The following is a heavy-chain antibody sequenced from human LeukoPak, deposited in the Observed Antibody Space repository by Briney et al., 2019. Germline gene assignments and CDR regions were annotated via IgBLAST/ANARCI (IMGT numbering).Heavy chain of an antibody. Sequence: ASVKVSCKASGYTFTSYYMHWVRQAPGQGLEWMGIINPSGGSTSYAQKFQGRVTMTRDTSTSTVYMELSSLRSEDTAVYYCARDLMGCSSTSCLDGMDVWGQGTTVTASS. J-gene: IGHJ6*02. V-gene: IGHV1-46*01. D-gene: IGHD2-2*01. CDR2: INPSGGST. CDR1: GYTFTSYY. CDR3: ARDLMGCSSTSCLDGMDV.